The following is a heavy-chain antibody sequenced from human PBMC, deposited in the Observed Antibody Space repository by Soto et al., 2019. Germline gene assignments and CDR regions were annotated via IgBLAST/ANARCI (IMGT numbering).Heavy chain of an antibody. Sequence: GGSLRLSCEASGFTFSNSAMSWVRQAPGQGPEWVATFRGGGGNIYYADSVKGRFTISRDNSRDRLYLQMNSLRADDTAVYYCAKDFVGCYYGSCYNDHWGQGTLVTVSS. CDR1: GFTFSNSA. CDR2: FRGGGGNI. J-gene: IGHJ5*02. V-gene: IGHV3-23*01. CDR3: AKDFVGCYYGSCYNDH. D-gene: IGHD3-10*01.